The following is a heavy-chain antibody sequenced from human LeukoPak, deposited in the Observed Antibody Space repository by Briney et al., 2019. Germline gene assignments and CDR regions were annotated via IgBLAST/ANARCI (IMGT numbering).Heavy chain of an antibody. Sequence: GASVTVSCKASGYTFTSYGISWVRQAPGQGLEWMGWISAYNGNTNYAQKLQGRVTMTTDTSTSTAYMELRSLRSDDTAVYYCARDYRSIAAAGTVQYYYYYGMDVWGQGTTVTVSS. CDR1: GYTFTSYG. CDR2: ISAYNGNT. J-gene: IGHJ6*02. V-gene: IGHV1-18*01. D-gene: IGHD6-13*01. CDR3: ARDYRSIAAAGTVQYYYYYGMDV.